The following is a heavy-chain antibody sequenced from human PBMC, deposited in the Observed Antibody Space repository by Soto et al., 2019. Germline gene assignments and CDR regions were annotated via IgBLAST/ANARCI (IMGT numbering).Heavy chain of an antibody. Sequence: EVKLVESGGGLVQPGGSLRLSCAVSGFTLNDYCMDWVRQAPGKGLEWLARSRDKANSFSTDYAASVKGRLSISRDDSESSVFLQMNSLRTEDTALYYCARTKIYGAYDVWGQGTVVIVSS. V-gene: IGHV3-72*01. J-gene: IGHJ3*01. CDR2: SRDKANSFST. CDR3: ARTKIYGAYDV. D-gene: IGHD3-16*01. CDR1: GFTLNDYC.